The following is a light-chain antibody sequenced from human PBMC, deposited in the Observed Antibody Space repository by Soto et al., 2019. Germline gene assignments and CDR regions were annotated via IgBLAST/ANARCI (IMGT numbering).Light chain of an antibody. CDR3: QTWGTGIRV. CDR2: LNSDGSH. J-gene: IGLJ3*02. Sequence: QSVLTQSPSASASLGASVKLTCTLSSGHSSYAIAWHQQQPEKGPRYLMKLNSDGSHSKGDGIPDRFSGSSSGAERYLTIASLQSEDEADYYCQTWGTGIRVFCGGTKLTVL. V-gene: IGLV4-69*01. CDR1: SGHSSYA.